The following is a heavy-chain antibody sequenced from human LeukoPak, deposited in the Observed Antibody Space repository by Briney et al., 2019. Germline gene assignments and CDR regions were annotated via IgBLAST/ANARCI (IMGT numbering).Heavy chain of an antibody. CDR3: ARERPGSSGWYTH. Sequence: GESLKISCKGSGYSFTSYWIGWVRQMPGKGLEWMGIIFPGDSDTRYSPSFLGEVTFSVDMSTATACLEWSSLKASDSAMYFCARERPGSSGWYTHWGQGTLVTVSS. D-gene: IGHD6-19*01. V-gene: IGHV5-51*01. J-gene: IGHJ4*02. CDR2: IFPGDSDT. CDR1: GYSFTSYW.